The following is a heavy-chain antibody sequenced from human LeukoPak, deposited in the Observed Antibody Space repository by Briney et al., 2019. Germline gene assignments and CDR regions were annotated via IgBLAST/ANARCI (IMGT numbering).Heavy chain of an antibody. CDR1: GFRFSDYW. D-gene: IGHD3-22*01. CDR2: IKTDGSAK. J-gene: IGHJ4*02. CDR3: TKDLNHDSSG. V-gene: IGHV3-7*01. Sequence: GGSLRLSCAASGFRFSDYWMTGFRQAPGKGLECVANIKTDGSAKYYPDSVKGRFTVSRDNAKNSLYLQMNNMRVEDAAIYYCTKDLNHDSSGWGQGTLVTVSS.